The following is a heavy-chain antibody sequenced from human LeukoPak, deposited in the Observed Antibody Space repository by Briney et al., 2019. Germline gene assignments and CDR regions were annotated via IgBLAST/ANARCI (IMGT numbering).Heavy chain of an antibody. V-gene: IGHV3-7*01. D-gene: IGHD3-9*01. J-gene: IGHJ4*02. CDR3: ACDDILTGYFPVDY. Sequence: GGSLRLSCAASGFTFSSYWMSWVRQAPGRGLEWVANIKQDGSEKYYVDSVKGRFTISRDNAKNSPYLQMNSLRAEDTAVYYCACDDILTGYFPVDYWGQGTLVTVPS. CDR1: GFTFSSYW. CDR2: IKQDGSEK.